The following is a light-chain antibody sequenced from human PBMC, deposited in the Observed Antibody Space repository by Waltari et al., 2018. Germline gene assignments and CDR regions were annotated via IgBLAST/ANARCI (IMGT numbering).Light chain of an antibody. CDR1: GSNVGSNS. Sequence: QSVLTQPPSASEAARKSVTISCSGSGSNVGSNSVSWYQQLPGTPPKLLIHNKDQRASGISDRFSGSKSGTSASLAISGLQTEDEADYYCAAWDNTLSGHVLFGGGTRLTVL. CDR3: AAWDNTLSGHVL. V-gene: IGLV1-47*02. CDR2: NKD. J-gene: IGLJ2*01.